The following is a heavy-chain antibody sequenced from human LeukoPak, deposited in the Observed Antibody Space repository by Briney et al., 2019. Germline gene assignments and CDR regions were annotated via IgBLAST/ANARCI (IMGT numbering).Heavy chain of an antibody. Sequence: ASVKVSCNASGYTFSSYDIIWVRQASGQGLEWMGWMNPNSGHTGYAQKFQGRVTMTRSTSISTAYMELTSLTSEDSAVYYCARSIVGVRKRNDYWGQGTLVTVSS. CDR2: MNPNSGHT. CDR1: GYTFSSYD. J-gene: IGHJ4*02. V-gene: IGHV1-8*01. D-gene: IGHD1-26*01. CDR3: ARSIVGVRKRNDY.